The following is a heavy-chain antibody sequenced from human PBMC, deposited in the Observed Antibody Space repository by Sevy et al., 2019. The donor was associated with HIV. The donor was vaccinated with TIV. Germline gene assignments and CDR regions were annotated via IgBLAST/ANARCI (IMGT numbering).Heavy chain of an antibody. CDR2: IIPIFGTA. D-gene: IGHD5-12*01. V-gene: IGHV1-69*13. J-gene: IGHJ4*02. Sequence: ASVKVSCKASGGTFSSYAISWVRQAPGQGLEWMGGIIPIFGTANYAQKFRGRVTITADESTSTAYMELSSLRSEDTAVYYCARNLKSRDGYNSGLDYWGQGTLVTVSS. CDR3: ARNLKSRDGYNSGLDY. CDR1: GGTFSSYA.